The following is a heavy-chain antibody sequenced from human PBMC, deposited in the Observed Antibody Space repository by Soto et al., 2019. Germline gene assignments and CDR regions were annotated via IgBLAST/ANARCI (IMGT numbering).Heavy chain of an antibody. CDR1: GFTFNSNA. J-gene: IGHJ4*02. Sequence: QVQLVESGGGVVQPGRSLRLSCAASGFTFNSNAMHWVRQAPRKGLEWVAVISYDGSNKYYADSVKGRFTISRDNSKNTLYLQMNSLRAEDTAVYYCARDLAGVVVTAILDYWGQGTLVTVSS. D-gene: IGHD2-21*02. V-gene: IGHV3-30-3*01. CDR3: ARDLAGVVVTAILDY. CDR2: ISYDGSNK.